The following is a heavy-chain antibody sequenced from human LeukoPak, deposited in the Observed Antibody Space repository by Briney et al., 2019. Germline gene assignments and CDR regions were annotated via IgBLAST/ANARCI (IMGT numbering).Heavy chain of an antibody. CDR3: ARDKPRGSYYGSIFDS. Sequence: GALRLSCEASGFTLRSYWMSWVRQAPGKGPEGVANIRDDGGEIYYVDSVKGRFTISRDNAKSSLFLQMNSLRAEDAAVYYCARDKPRGSYYGSIFDSWGQGTLVTVSS. J-gene: IGHJ4*02. V-gene: IGHV3-7*01. D-gene: IGHD1-26*01. CDR2: IRDDGGEI. CDR1: GFTLRSYW.